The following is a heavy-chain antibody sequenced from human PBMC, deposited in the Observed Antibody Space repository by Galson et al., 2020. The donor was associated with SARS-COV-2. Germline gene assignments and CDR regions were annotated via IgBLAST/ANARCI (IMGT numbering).Heavy chain of an antibody. J-gene: IGHJ4*02. CDR1: GDSVSSTKW. CDR2: MHHSGTT. Sequence: SETLSLTCTVSGDSVSSTKWWSWVRQPPGKGLEWIGEMHHSGTTNKNPSLKSRVTISLDKSRNQFSLNLNSVTAADTALYYCARGAGTPTKEFDYWGQGTLVTVSS. CDR3: ARGAGTPTKEFDY. D-gene: IGHD1-7*01. V-gene: IGHV4-4*02.